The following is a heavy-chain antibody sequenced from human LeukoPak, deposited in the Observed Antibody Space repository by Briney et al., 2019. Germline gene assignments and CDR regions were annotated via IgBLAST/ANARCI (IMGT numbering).Heavy chain of an antibody. CDR3: ARRVHSLGFDY. D-gene: IGHD4-11*01. V-gene: IGHV5-51*01. CDR2: IYPGDSDT. Sequence: GESLQISCKGSGYSFTSYWIGWVRQLPGKGLEWMGIIYPGDSDTRYSPSFQGQVTISADKSISTAYLQWSSLKASDTAMYYCARRVHSLGFDYWGQGTLVTVSS. CDR1: GYSFTSYW. J-gene: IGHJ4*02.